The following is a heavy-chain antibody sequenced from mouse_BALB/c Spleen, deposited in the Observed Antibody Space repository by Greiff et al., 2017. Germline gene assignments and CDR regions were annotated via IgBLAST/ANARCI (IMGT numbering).Heavy chain of an antibody. V-gene: IGHV5-12-1*01. CDR3: ASRSYYYGSSYFGV. CDR2: ISSGGGST. CDR1: GFTFSSYD. J-gene: IGHJ1*01. Sequence: EVHLVESGGGLVKPSRSLKLSCAASGFTFSSYDMSWVRQTPEKRLEWVAYISSGGGSTYYPDNVKGRFTISRDNAKNTLYLQMSSLKSEDTAMYYCASRSYYYGSSYFGVWGAGTTVTVSS. D-gene: IGHD1-1*01.